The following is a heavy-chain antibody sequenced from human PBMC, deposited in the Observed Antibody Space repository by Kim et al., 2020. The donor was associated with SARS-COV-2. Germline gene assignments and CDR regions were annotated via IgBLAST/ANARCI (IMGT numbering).Heavy chain of an antibody. CDR2: ISYDGSNK. D-gene: IGHD6-6*01. J-gene: IGHJ6*02. Sequence: GGSLRLSCAASGFTFSSYGMHWVRQAPGKGLEWVAVISYDGSNKYYADSVKGRFTISRDNSKNTLYLQMNSLRAEDTAVYYCAKVGSSSYGMDVWGQGTTVTVSS. CDR3: AKVGSSSYGMDV. CDR1: GFTFSSYG. V-gene: IGHV3-30*18.